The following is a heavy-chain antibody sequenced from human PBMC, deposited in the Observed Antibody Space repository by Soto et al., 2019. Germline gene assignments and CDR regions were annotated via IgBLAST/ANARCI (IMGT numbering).Heavy chain of an antibody. D-gene: IGHD4-17*01. J-gene: IGHJ6*02. CDR1: GYTFTSYG. Sequence: QVQLVQSGAEVNKPGASVKVSGKASGYTFTSYGISWVRQAPGQGLEWMGWISIYNGNKNYAQKLKGRVTMTTDTSTSTAYMELRRLRSDDTAVYYCARDVRSHDYGHYYYGMDVWGQGTTVTVSS. V-gene: IGHV1-18*01. CDR2: ISIYNGNK. CDR3: ARDVRSHDYGHYYYGMDV.